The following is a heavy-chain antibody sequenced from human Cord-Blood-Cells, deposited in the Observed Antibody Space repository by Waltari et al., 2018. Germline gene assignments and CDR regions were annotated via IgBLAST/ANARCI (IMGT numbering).Heavy chain of an antibody. CDR2: IYYSGST. J-gene: IGHJ3*02. V-gene: IGHV4-39*01. CDR1: GGSISSRSYY. Sequence: QLQLQESGPGLVKPSETLSLTCTVSGGSISSRSYYWGWIRQPPGKGLEWIGSIYYSGSTYYNPSLKSRVTISVDTSKNQFSLKLSSVTAADTAVYYCARPNYDSSGYYHAFDIWGQGTMVTVSS. D-gene: IGHD3-22*01. CDR3: ARPNYDSSGYYHAFDI.